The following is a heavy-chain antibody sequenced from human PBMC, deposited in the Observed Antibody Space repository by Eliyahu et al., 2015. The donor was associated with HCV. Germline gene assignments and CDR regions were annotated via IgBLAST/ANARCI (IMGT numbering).Heavy chain of an antibody. CDR2: IYHSGST. CDR3: ASAPTKYYDFWSGAGGFDP. D-gene: IGHD3-3*01. J-gene: IGHJ5*02. Sequence: QVQLQESGPGLVKPSETLSLTCAVSGYSISSGYYXGWIRQPPGKGLEWIGSIYHSGSTYYNPSLKSRVTISVDTSKNQFSLKLSSVTAADTAVYYCASAPTKYYDFWSGAGGFDPWGQGTLVTVSS. V-gene: IGHV4-38-2*01. CDR1: GYSISSGYY.